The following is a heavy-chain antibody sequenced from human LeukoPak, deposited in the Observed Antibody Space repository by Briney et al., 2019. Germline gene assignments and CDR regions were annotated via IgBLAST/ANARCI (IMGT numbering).Heavy chain of an antibody. D-gene: IGHD1-20*01. V-gene: IGHV4-59*08. Sequence: SETLSLTCTVSGGSISSYYWSWIRQPPGKGLEWIGYIYYSGSTNYNPSLKSRVTISVDTSKNQFSLKLSSVTAADTAVYYCARYKYNWNDVNGMDVWGQGTTVTVSS. CDR2: IYYSGST. CDR1: GGSISSYY. CDR3: ARYKYNWNDVNGMDV. J-gene: IGHJ6*02.